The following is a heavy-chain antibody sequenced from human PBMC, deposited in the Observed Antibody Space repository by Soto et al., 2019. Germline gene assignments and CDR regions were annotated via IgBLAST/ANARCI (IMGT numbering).Heavy chain of an antibody. CDR1: GGSVSSGSYY. CDR3: ARITMVTPVHFDY. D-gene: IGHD3-10*01. Sequence: QVQLQESGPGLVKPSETLSLTCTVSGGSVSSGSYYWSWIRQPPGKGLEWIGYIYYSGSTNYNPSLKSRVTISVDTYKNQFSLKLRSVTAADTAVYYCARITMVTPVHFDYWGQGTLVTVSS. CDR2: IYYSGST. J-gene: IGHJ4*02. V-gene: IGHV4-61*01.